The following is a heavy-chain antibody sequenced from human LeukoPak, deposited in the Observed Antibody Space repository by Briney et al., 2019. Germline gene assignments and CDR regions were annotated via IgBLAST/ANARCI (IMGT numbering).Heavy chain of an antibody. Sequence: GASVKVSCKASGYTFTSYDINWVRQATGQGLEWMGWMNPNSGNTGYAQKFQGRVTITRNTSISTAYMELSSLRSEDTAVYYCARGRSGRYDSYYMDVWGKGTTVTVSS. D-gene: IGHD6-19*01. CDR1: GYTFTSYD. CDR2: MNPNSGNT. V-gene: IGHV1-8*03. J-gene: IGHJ6*03. CDR3: ARGRSGRYDSYYMDV.